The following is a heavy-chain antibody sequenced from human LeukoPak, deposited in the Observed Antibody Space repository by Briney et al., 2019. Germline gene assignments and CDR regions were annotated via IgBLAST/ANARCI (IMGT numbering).Heavy chain of an antibody. CDR2: INHSGST. D-gene: IGHD3-9*01. J-gene: IGHJ4*02. CDR3: ARGILPGDFDY. Sequence: PSETLSLTCTVSGGSISTYYWSWIRQPPGKGLEWIGEINHSGSTNYNPSLKSRVTISVDTSKNQFSLKLSSVTAADTAVYYCARGILPGDFDYWGQGTLVTVSS. V-gene: IGHV4-34*01. CDR1: GGSISTYY.